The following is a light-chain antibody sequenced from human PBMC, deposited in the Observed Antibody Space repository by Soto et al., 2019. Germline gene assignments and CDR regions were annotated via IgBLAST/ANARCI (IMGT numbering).Light chain of an antibody. Sequence: QSVLTQPPSASGTPGQGVTISCSGSSSNIGSNFVSWYQQLPGTAPKLLIYKNNQRPSGVPDRFSGSKSGTSASRAISGLRSENEAEYYCAAWDDSLSGALFGGETKVTVL. CDR3: AAWDDSLSGAL. J-gene: IGLJ2*01. CDR1: SSNIGSNF. CDR2: KNN. V-gene: IGLV1-47*01.